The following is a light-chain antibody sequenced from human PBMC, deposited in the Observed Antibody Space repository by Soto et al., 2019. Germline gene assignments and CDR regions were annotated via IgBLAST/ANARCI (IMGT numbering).Light chain of an antibody. J-gene: IGLJ3*02. Sequence: QSVLTQPASVSGSPGRSITISCTGTSSDVGGYNYVSWYQQHPGKAPKLMIYDVSNRPSGVSNRFSGSKSGNTASLTISGLQAEDEADYYCSSYTSSSTPWVFGGGTKLTVL. CDR1: SSDVGGYNY. CDR2: DVS. V-gene: IGLV2-14*01. CDR3: SSYTSSSTPWV.